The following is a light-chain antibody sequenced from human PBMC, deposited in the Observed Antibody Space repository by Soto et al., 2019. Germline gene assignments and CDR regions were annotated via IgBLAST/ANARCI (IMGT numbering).Light chain of an antibody. Sequence: EIVLTQSPATLSLSPGERATLSRRASQSVSSYLAWYQQKPGQAPRLLIFDASNRATGIPARFSGSGSATDFTLTISSLEPEDFAVYYCQQRSNWPPTFGQGTKVEIK. CDR2: DAS. J-gene: IGKJ1*01. CDR3: QQRSNWPPT. CDR1: QSVSSY. V-gene: IGKV3-11*01.